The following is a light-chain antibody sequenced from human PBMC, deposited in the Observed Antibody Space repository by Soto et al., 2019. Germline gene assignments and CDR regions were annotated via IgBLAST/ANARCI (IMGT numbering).Light chain of an antibody. Sequence: EIVLTQSPATLSLSPGERATLSCRASQSFSSYLAWYQQKPGQAPRLLIYDASKRATGIPARFSGRGYGTHFTLTISRLETEDFAVYSCQQRSNWPPVITFGQGTRLEMK. V-gene: IGKV3-11*01. J-gene: IGKJ5*01. CDR2: DAS. CDR3: QQRSNWPPVIT. CDR1: QSFSSY.